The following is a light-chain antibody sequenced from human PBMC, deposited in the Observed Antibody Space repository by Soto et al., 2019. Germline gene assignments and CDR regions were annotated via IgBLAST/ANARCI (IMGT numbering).Light chain of an antibody. Sequence: QSVLTQPPSAAGTPGQRVTISCSGSSSNIGSDFVYWHQQLPGTAPKLLIYHNYQRPSGVPDRFSGSKSGTSGSLAISDRRSEDEGDYYCSAWDDSLSAYVFGAGTKLTVL. CDR3: SAWDDSLSAYV. CDR1: SSNIGSDF. J-gene: IGLJ1*01. CDR2: HNY. V-gene: IGLV1-47*01.